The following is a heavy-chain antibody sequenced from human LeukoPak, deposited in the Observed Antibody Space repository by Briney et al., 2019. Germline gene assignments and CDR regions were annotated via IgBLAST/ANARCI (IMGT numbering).Heavy chain of an antibody. D-gene: IGHD3-10*01. CDR3: ARAPWYYGSGVEA. V-gene: IGHV4-61*02. Sequence: SQTLSLTCTVSGGSISSGSYYWSWIRQPAGKGLEWIGRIYTSGSTNYNPSLKSRVTISVDTSKNQFSLKLGSVTAADTAVYNCARAPWYYGSGVEAWGQGTLVTVSS. CDR1: GGSISSGSYY. J-gene: IGHJ5*02. CDR2: IYTSGST.